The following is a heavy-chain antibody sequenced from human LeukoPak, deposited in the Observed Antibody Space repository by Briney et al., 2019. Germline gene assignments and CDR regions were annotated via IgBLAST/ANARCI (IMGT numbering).Heavy chain of an antibody. Sequence: SETLSLTCTVSGHSISSYYCGSIRQPPGKGEGWIGYIYYTVSTNYNASHKSRVTISVDTSKNQFSLKLSSVTAADTAVYYCARVRWQWLVQVWFDPWGQGTLVTVSS. D-gene: IGHD6-19*01. V-gene: IGHV4-59*12. J-gene: IGHJ5*02. CDR2: IYYTVST. CDR1: GHSISSYY. CDR3: ARVRWQWLVQVWFDP.